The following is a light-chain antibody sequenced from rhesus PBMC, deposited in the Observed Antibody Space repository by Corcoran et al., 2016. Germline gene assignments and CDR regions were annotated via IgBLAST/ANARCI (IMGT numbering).Light chain of an antibody. CDR2: RKS. J-gene: IGKJ3*01. V-gene: IGKV3-42*01. Sequence: EIVLTQSPTSMAVSQGERVTISCTASSSVSTIYLHWYQQKPGFPPRLLVYRKSSLASGVPARFSGSGSGTSYTLTDSRMEAEDAANYCCQQRNSIPFTFGPGTKLDLK. CDR3: QQRNSIPFT. CDR1: SSVSTI.